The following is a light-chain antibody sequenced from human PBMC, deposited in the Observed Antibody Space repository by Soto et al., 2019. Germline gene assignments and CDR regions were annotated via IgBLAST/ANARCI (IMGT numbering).Light chain of an antibody. CDR1: QSVSSSY. CDR3: QQYGSSPLT. Sequence: EIVLTQSPDTLSLSPGERATLSCRASQSVSSSYLAWYQQKPGQAPRLLIYGASNRATGIPDRFSGRGSGTDFTLTISRLEPEDFAVYYCQQYGSSPLTFGGGTKVEIK. CDR2: GAS. V-gene: IGKV3-20*01. J-gene: IGKJ4*01.